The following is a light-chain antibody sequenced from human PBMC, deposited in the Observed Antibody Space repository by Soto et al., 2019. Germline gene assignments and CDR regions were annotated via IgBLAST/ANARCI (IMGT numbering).Light chain of an antibody. CDR3: CSYAGTFYV. Sequence: QSALTQPRSVSGSPGQSVTISCTGTSSDFGGYKYVSWYQHHPGKAPKLMIYDVSERPSGVPDRFSGSKSANAASLTISGLQAEDEADYYCCSYAGTFYVFGTGTKVTVL. CDR2: DVS. CDR1: SSDFGGYKY. J-gene: IGLJ1*01. V-gene: IGLV2-11*01.